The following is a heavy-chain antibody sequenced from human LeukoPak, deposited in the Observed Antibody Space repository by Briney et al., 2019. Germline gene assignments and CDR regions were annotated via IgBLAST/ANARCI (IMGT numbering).Heavy chain of an antibody. CDR1: GGSFSDYC. CDR2: INHSGST. Sequence: SETLSLTCAVYGGSFSDYCWSWIRQPPGKGLEWIGEINHSGSTNYNPSLKSRVTISVDTSKNQFSLKLSSVTAADTAVYYCARAVVFWSGLPFDYWGQGTLVTVSS. J-gene: IGHJ4*02. V-gene: IGHV4-34*01. D-gene: IGHD3-3*01. CDR3: ARAVVFWSGLPFDY.